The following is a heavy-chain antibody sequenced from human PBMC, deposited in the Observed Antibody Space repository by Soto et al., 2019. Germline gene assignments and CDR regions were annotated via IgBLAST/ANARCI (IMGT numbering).Heavy chain of an antibody. J-gene: IGHJ3*02. D-gene: IGHD3-9*01. CDR2: INHSGST. V-gene: IGHV4-34*01. Sequence: PSETLSLTSPVAGGPIGSYYLSWIRQPPGKGLEWIGEINHSGSTNYNPSLKSRVTISVDTSKNQFSLKLSSVTAADTAVYYCARGQLRYFDWLYRVAFDIWGQGTMVTVSS. CDR1: GGPIGSYY. CDR3: ARGQLRYFDWLYRVAFDI.